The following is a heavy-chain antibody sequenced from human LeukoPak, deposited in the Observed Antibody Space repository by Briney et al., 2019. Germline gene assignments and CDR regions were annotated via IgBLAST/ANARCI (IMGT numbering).Heavy chain of an antibody. CDR3: ARGNDILTGYFAFDI. CDR1: GFTVSSNY. J-gene: IGHJ3*02. D-gene: IGHD3-9*01. V-gene: IGHV3-53*01. Sequence: GGSLRLSCAASGFTVSSNYMSWVRQAPGKGLEWVSVIYSGGSTYYADSVKGRFTISRDNSKNTLYLQMNSLRAEDTAVYYCARGNDILTGYFAFDIWGQGTMVTVSS. CDR2: IYSGGST.